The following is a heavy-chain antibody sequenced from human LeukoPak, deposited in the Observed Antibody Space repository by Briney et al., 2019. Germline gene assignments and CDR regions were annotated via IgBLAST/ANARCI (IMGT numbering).Heavy chain of an antibody. V-gene: IGHV3-33*01. D-gene: IGHD3-22*01. CDR2: IWYDGTNK. CDR3: ARGRGYDSGTYNYAFSDY. J-gene: IGHJ4*02. CDR1: GFTFNTYG. Sequence: GGSLRLSCAASGFTFNTYGMQWVRQAPGKGLEWVAVIWYDGTNKYYADSVKGRFTISRDNSKNTLYLQMNSLRAEDTAVYYCARGRGYDSGTYNYAFSDYWGQGTLVTVSS.